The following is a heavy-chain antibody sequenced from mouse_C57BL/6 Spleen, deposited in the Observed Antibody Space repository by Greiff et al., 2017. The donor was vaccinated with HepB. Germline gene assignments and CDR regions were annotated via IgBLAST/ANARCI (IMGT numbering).Heavy chain of an antibody. D-gene: IGHD2-4*01. Sequence: EVKVVESGGGLVKPGGSLKLSCAASGFTFSDYGMHWVRQAPEKGLEWVAYISSGSSTIYYADTVKGRFTISRDNAKNTLFLQMTSLRSEDTAMYYCARDDYDDGFAYWGQGTLVTVSA. V-gene: IGHV5-17*01. CDR3: ARDDYDDGFAY. CDR1: GFTFSDYG. CDR2: ISSGSSTI. J-gene: IGHJ3*01.